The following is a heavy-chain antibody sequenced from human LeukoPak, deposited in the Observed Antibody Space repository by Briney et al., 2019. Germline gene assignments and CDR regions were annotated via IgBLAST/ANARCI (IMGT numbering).Heavy chain of an antibody. J-gene: IGHJ6*04. V-gene: IGHV3-9*01. Sequence: GGSLRLSCAASGFTFDDYAMHWVRQAPGKGLEWVSGISWNSGSIDYSDSVKGRFTISRDNAKNSLYLQMNSLRAEDTAVYYCAELGITMIGGVWGKETTVTISS. CDR3: AELGITMIGGV. D-gene: IGHD3-10*02. CDR1: GFTFDDYA. CDR2: ISWNSGSI.